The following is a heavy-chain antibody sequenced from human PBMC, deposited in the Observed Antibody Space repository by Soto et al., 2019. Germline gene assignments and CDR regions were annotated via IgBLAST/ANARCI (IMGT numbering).Heavy chain of an antibody. CDR1: GDSVSSDSAA. V-gene: IGHV6-1*01. Sequence: PSQTLSLTCAISGDSVSSDSAAWNCIIHSPSRCLEWLGRTYCRSKWYNDYAVSVKSRITINPDTSKNQFSLQLNSVTPEDTAVYYCAREGRVSWFDPWGQGTLVTVSS. CDR3: AREGRVSWFDP. CDR2: TYCRSKWYN. J-gene: IGHJ5*02.